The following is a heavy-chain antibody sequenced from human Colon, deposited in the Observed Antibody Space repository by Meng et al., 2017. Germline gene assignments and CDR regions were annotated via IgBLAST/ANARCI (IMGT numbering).Heavy chain of an antibody. D-gene: IGHD1-7*01. V-gene: IGHV4-4*02. CDR3: GRDQGRELINH. CDR1: GDSISRDIW. Sequence: QAPQQESAPGSLKPSATPALTGTVDGDSISRDIWWSWVRQPPGKGLEWIVEVYHSVDTHYNPSLKSRVDISVDKSKNQFYLSLLSVTAADTAVYYCGRDQGRELINHWGQGTLVTVSS. J-gene: IGHJ4*02. CDR2: VYHSVDT.